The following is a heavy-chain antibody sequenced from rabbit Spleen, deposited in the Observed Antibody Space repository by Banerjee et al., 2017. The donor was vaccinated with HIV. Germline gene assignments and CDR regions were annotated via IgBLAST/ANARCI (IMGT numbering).Heavy chain of an antibody. V-gene: IGHV1S40*01. D-gene: IGHD1-1*01. CDR1: FSSSYY. Sequence: FSSSYYMCWVRQAPGKGLEWIACIYTGSGSTYYASWAKGRFTISKTSSTTVTLQMTSLTAADTATYFCARGPTSSYPYYFNLWGPGTLVTVS. CDR3: ARGPTSSYPYYFNL. J-gene: IGHJ4*01. CDR2: IYTGSGST.